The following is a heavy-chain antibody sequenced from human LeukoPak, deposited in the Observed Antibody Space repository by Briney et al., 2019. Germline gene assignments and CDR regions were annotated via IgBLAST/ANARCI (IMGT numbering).Heavy chain of an antibody. V-gene: IGHV4-4*02. Sequence: PSGTLSLTCAVSGDSIRNSHWWSWVRQPPGKGLEWIGQIYHSGTTHYNPYLKSRVTISVDKSKNQFSLNLSSVTAADTAVYYCARDGRDGDYPFWGQGTLVTVSS. CDR1: GDSIRNSHW. J-gene: IGHJ4*02. D-gene: IGHD4-17*01. CDR3: ARDGRDGDYPF. CDR2: IYHSGTT.